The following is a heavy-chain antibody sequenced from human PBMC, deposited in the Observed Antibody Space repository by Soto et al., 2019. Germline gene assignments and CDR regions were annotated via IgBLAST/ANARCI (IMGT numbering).Heavy chain of an antibody. J-gene: IGHJ3*02. CDR2: ISSSGRTV. CDR3: ARDLGGYSYGHGAFDI. V-gene: IGHV3-48*03. Sequence: GGSLRLSCAASGFTFSSYAMNWVRQAPGKGLEWISYISSSGRTVYYADSVKGRFTITRDNAKNSLYLQMNSLRAGDTAIYYCARDLGGYSYGHGAFDIWGQGTLVTVSS. CDR1: GFTFSSYA. D-gene: IGHD5-18*01.